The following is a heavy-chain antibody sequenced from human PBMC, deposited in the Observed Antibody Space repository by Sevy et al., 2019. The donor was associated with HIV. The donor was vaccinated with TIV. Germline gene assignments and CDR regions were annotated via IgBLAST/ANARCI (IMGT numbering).Heavy chain of an antibody. Sequence: GGSLRLSCTASGFAFTNYYAMHWVRQAPGKGLEWVALISYDGSDKFYAYSVKGRFTITRDNFKNTLYLQMNGLTTEDTAVYYCARPRANYVDHYFFYAMDVWGQGTTVTVSS. V-gene: IGHV3-30-3*01. CDR3: ARPRANYVDHYFFYAMDV. D-gene: IGHD4-17*01. J-gene: IGHJ6*02. CDR2: ISYDGSDK. CDR1: GFAFTNYYA.